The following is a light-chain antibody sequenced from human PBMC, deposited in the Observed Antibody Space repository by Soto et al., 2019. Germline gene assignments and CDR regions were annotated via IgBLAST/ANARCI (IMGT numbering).Light chain of an antibody. V-gene: IGLV2-14*01. CDR3: SSYTTSSTGI. CDR1: NNDIGNYKY. J-gene: IGLJ2*01. Sequence: QSALTQPASVSGSPGQSITISCTGTNNDIGNYKYVSWYQQHPGKAPKLLIYEISNRPSGISNRFSGSKYGHTASLTISGLHVEDEAHYHCSSYTTSSTGIFGGGTKLTVL. CDR2: EIS.